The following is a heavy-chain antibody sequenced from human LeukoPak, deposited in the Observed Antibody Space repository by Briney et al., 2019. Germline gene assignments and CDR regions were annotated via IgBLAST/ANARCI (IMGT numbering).Heavy chain of an antibody. CDR1: GGTFSSYA. V-gene: IGHV1-69*13. J-gene: IGHJ3*02. CDR2: IIPIFGTA. Sequence: SVKVSCKASGGTFSSYAISWVRQAPGQGLEWMGGIIPIFGTANYAQKFQGRVTITADESTSTAYMELSSLRSEDTAVYYCARDWASIAAAAYDAFDIWGQGTMVTVSS. D-gene: IGHD6-13*01. CDR3: ARDWASIAAAAYDAFDI.